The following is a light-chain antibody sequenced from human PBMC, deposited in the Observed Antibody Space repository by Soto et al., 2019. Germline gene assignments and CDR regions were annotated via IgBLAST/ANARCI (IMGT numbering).Light chain of an antibody. Sequence: IVMTQSPATLSMSPGERATLSCRASQSLNRDLAWYQQKPGQSPRLLIFGASIRATGIPARFSGSGSGTEFTLTIGSLQSEDCALYYCQQYDLWPATFGQGTKVDSK. J-gene: IGKJ1*01. CDR3: QQYDLWPAT. CDR2: GAS. CDR1: QSLNRD. V-gene: IGKV3-15*01.